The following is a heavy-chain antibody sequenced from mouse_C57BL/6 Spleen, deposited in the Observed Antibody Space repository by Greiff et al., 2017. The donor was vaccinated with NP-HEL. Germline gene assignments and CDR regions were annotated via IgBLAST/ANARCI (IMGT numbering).Heavy chain of an antibody. D-gene: IGHD1-1*01. CDR2: IDPSDSYT. CDR1: GYTFTSYW. V-gene: IGHV1-59*01. CDR3: ARREFGDYGSSPWDFDV. Sequence: QVQLQQPGAELVRPGTSVKLSCKASGYTFTSYWMHWVKQRPGQGLEWIGVIDPSDSYTNYNQKFKGKATLTVDTSSSTAYMQLSSLTSEDSAVYYCARREFGDYGSSPWDFDVWGTGTTVTVSS. J-gene: IGHJ1*03.